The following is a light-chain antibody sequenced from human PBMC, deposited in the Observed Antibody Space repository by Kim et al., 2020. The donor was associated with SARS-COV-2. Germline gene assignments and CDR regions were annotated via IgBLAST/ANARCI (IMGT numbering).Light chain of an antibody. CDR2: NNF. V-gene: IGLV1-44*01. CDR1: ISNVGRNT. CDR3: AAWDDSLTGYV. Sequence: ELTQPPSASGIPGQTVTITCSGGISNVGRNTVNWFQQLPGTAPKLLTYNNFQRASGVPARFSASKSGTSASLAISGLQSDDEADYHCAAWDDSLTGYVFGSGTKVTVL. J-gene: IGLJ1*01.